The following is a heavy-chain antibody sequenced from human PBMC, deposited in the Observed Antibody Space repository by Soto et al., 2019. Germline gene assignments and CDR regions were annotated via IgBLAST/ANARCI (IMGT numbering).Heavy chain of an antibody. CDR2: INAGNGNT. J-gene: IGHJ4*02. CDR1: RYTFTSST. V-gene: IGHV1-3*01. CDR3: ARDPHLDS. Sequence: ASVKVSCKASRYTFTSSTIHWVRQAPGQRLEWMGWINAGNGNTKYSQRIQDRITITRDTSASTAYMELSSLRSEDTAVYYCARDPHLDSWGQGTPVTVSS.